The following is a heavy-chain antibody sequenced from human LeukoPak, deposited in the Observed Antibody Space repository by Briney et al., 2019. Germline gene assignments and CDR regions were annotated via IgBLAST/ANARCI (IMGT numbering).Heavy chain of an antibody. CDR1: GITLSNYG. CDR2: ISDSGGTT. CDR3: AERGVVIRVILVGFHKEAYYFDS. V-gene: IGHV3-23*01. D-gene: IGHD3-22*01. Sequence: GGSLRLSCAVSGITLSNYGMSWVRQAPGKGLEWVAGISDSGGTTKYADSVKGRFTISRDNRKNTLYLQMNSLRAEDTAVYFCAERGVVIRVILVGFHKEAYYFDSWGQGALVTVSS. J-gene: IGHJ4*02.